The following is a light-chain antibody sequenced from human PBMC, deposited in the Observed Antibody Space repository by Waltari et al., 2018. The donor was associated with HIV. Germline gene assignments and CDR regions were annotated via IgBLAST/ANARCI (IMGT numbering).Light chain of an antibody. CDR1: RTNLGSNYD. V-gene: IGLV1-40*01. CDR3: QSFDNRLSGSV. Sequence: QSVLTQPPSVSGAPGQRVTISCTGRRTNLGSNYDVNWYQQLPGTAPRILIFQNNKRPPGVPDRFSGSKSDTSASLVITGLQADDEAIYYCQSFDNRLSGSVFGGGTKLTVL. CDR2: QNN. J-gene: IGLJ3*02.